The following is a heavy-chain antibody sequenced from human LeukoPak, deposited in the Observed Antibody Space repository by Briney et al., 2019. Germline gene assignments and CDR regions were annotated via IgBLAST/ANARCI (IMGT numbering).Heavy chain of an antibody. J-gene: IGHJ4*02. D-gene: IGHD5-12*01. CDR1: GGSISSSSYY. Sequence: PSETLSLTCTVSGGSISSSSYYWGWIRQPPGKGLEWIGSIYYSGSTYYNPSPKSRVTISVDTSKNQFSLKLSSVTAADTAVYYCARVGSGYDYFDYWGQGALVTVSS. CDR2: IYYSGST. CDR3: ARVGSGYDYFDY. V-gene: IGHV4-39*01.